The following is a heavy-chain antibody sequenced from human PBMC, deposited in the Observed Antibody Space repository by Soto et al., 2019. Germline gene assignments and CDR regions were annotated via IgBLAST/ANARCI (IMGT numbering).Heavy chain of an antibody. CDR1: GYDFISYW. CDR3: VVRYYEPSSGYKGYYFDD. D-gene: IGHD3-22*01. CDR2: IYPRDSEA. V-gene: IGHV5-51*01. J-gene: IGHJ4*01. Sequence: GESLKFSCEASGYDFISYWIGWVRQMPGKGLEWMGIIYPRDSEARYSPSFQGQVTISVDKSIRTAYLQWGSLQASYTAMYYCVVRYYEPSSGYKGYYFDDWGQGSLVSVSS.